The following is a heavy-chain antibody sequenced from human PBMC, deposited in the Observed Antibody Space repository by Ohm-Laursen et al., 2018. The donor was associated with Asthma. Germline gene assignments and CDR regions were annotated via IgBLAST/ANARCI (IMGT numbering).Heavy chain of an antibody. D-gene: IGHD3-16*01. CDR3: ATLGDSSITQ. CDR2: TSGTGSVI. J-gene: IGHJ4*02. Sequence: SLRLSCAASGLPFSNFWMSWVRQAPGKGLEWVSYTSGTGSVIYYADSVKGRFTISWDDAKISLYLQMNSLRVDDTAVYYCATLGDSSITQWGQGTLVTVSS. V-gene: IGHV3-11*01. CDR1: GLPFSNFW.